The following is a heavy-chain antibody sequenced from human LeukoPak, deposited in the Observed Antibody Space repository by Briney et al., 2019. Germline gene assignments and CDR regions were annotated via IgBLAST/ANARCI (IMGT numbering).Heavy chain of an antibody. CDR3: ARLAHPKGSSWTFDS. Sequence: PSETLSLTCTVSGGSISNYYWNWIRQPPGKGLEWIGYIYFSGSTKYNPSLKSRVTISVDRSKNQFSLKLTSVTAADTAVYYCARLAHPKGSSWTFDSWGQGALVTVSS. D-gene: IGHD6-13*01. J-gene: IGHJ4*02. CDR2: IYFSGST. CDR1: GGSISNYY. V-gene: IGHV4-59*08.